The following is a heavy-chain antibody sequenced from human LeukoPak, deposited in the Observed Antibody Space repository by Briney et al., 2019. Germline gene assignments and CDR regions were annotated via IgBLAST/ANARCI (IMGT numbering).Heavy chain of an antibody. CDR1: GFTFSSYS. D-gene: IGHD3-3*01. CDR3: ARVFLERLTSGYFDN. CDR2: ISYDGRQK. Sequence: PGGSLRLSCAASGFTFSSYSMNWVRQAPGEGLEWVAVISYDGRQKYYGDSVKGRFTISRDNPKNTLYLQMNSLRDDDTAVYYCARVFLERLTSGYFDNWGQGTLVTVSP. V-gene: IGHV3-30*03. J-gene: IGHJ4*02.